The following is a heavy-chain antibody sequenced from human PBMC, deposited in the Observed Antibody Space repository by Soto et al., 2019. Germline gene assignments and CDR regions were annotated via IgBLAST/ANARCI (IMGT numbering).Heavy chain of an antibody. D-gene: IGHD6-13*01. CDR2: ISYDGSNK. Sequence: GGPLRLSCAASEFTFSSYAMHWFRQAPGKGLEWVAVISYDGSNKYYADSVKGRFTISRDNSKNTLYLQMNSLRAEDTAVYYCARDSDLAAAGMTIDYWGQGTLVTVSS. J-gene: IGHJ4*02. CDR3: ARDSDLAAAGMTIDY. CDR1: EFTFSSYA. V-gene: IGHV3-30-3*01.